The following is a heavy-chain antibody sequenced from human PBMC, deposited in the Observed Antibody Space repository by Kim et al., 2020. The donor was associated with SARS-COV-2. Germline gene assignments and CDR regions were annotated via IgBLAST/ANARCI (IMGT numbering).Heavy chain of an antibody. Sequence: ASVKVSCKASGYTFTGYYIHWVRQAPGQGLEWMGWVNPNNDGTNYAQKFQGRVTMTRDTSISTAYMELSSLKSDDTAVDYCASQPHVAAGTWCFDFWGQG. D-gene: IGHD6-19*01. J-gene: IGHJ4*02. CDR2: VNPNNDGT. CDR3: ASQPHVAAGTWCFDF. V-gene: IGHV1-2*02. CDR1: GYTFTGYY.